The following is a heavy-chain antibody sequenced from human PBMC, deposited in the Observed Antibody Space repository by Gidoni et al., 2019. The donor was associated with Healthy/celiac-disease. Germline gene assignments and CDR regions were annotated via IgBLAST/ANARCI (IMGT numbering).Heavy chain of an antibody. J-gene: IGHJ4*02. Sequence: QVQLQQWGAVLLTPSETLSLTCAVYGASFSGYYCSWIRQPPGKGLEWIGESNQSGSTNYNPSFKSRVTIAVDTSKTQFALKLSSVTAADTAVYYCARGGDTVATVIDYWGQGTLVTVSS. CDR1: GASFSGYY. CDR2: SNQSGST. D-gene: IGHD5-12*01. CDR3: ARGGDTVATVIDY. V-gene: IGHV4-34*01.